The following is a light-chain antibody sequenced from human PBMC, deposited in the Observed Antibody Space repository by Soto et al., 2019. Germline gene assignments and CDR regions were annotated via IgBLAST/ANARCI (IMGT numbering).Light chain of an antibody. CDR2: GAS. Sequence: DIQMADSPSSLSTSVGYRVTGTFGASENIRDFVNWYQQKPGKAPNLLIYGASTLQGGVPSRFSGSGSATDFTLTISSLQHEDFATYYCQQTYGTPPTFGQGTKVDIK. CDR3: QQTYGTPPT. CDR1: ENIRDF. V-gene: IGKV1-39*01. J-gene: IGKJ1*01.